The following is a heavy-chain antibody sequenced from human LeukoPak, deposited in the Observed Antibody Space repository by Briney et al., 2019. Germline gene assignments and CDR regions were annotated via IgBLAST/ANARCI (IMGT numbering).Heavy chain of an antibody. J-gene: IGHJ6*03. CDR3: ARDPRDTGGTYYYYYMDV. V-gene: IGHV1-2*02. CDR2: INPNSGGT. CDR1: GYTFTGYY. Sequence: ASVKVSCKASGYTFTGYYMHWVRQAPGQGLEWMGWINPNSGGTNYAQKFQGRVTMTRDTSISTAYMELSRLRSDDTAVYYCARDPRDTGGTYYYYYMDVWGKGTTVTVSS. D-gene: IGHD2-8*02.